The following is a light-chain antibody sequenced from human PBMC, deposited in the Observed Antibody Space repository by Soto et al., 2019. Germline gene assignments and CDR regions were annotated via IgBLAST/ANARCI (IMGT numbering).Light chain of an antibody. Sequence: QSALSQPPSASGSPGQSVTISCTGTNSDIGAFTYVSWYQQHPGRAPRLIIYDVTKRPSGVPDRFSGSKSGNTASLTVSGLHVDDEADYFCSSYAVNKKLLFGGGTQLTVL. J-gene: IGLJ2*01. CDR3: SSYAVNKKLL. CDR2: DVT. V-gene: IGLV2-8*01. CDR1: NSDIGAFTY.